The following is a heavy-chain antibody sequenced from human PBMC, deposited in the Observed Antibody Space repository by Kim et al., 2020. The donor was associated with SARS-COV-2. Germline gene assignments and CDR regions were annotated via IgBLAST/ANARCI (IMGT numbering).Heavy chain of an antibody. Sequence: SETLSLTCTVSGYSISSGYYWGWIRQPPGKGLEWIGSIYHSGSTYYNPSLKSRVTISVDTSKNQFSLKLSSVTAADTAVYYCARGLGATRANWFDPWGQGTLVTVSS. V-gene: IGHV4-38-2*02. CDR1: GYSISSGYY. CDR3: ARGLGATRANWFDP. D-gene: IGHD1-26*01. CDR2: IYHSGST. J-gene: IGHJ5*02.